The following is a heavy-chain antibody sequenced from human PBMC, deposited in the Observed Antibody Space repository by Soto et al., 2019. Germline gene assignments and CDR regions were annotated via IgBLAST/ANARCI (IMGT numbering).Heavy chain of an antibody. D-gene: IGHD2-15*01. CDR3: ARDTDLPLVPTLDY. CDR1: GGTFISYT. CDR2: INLSNGNA. J-gene: IGHJ4*02. V-gene: IGHV1-69*13. Sequence: PVKVSCKASGGTFISYTISWVRQATGQRLEWMGWINLSNGNANYAQKFQGRGTMTADASASTAYMELSSLRSEDTVVYYCARDTDLPLVPTLDYWGQGTPVTVSS.